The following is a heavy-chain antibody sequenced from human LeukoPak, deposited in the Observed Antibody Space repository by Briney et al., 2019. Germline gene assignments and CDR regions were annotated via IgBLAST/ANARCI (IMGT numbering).Heavy chain of an antibody. V-gene: IGHV3-23*01. CDR3: AKPQYCSGGSCYWFDP. J-gene: IGHJ5*02. D-gene: IGHD2-15*01. CDR1: GFTFSSYA. CDR2: ISGSGGST. Sequence: PGGSLRLSCAASGFTFSSYAMSWVRQAPGKGLEWVSAISGSGGSTYYADSVKGRFTISRDNSKNTLYLQMNSLRAEDTAVYYCAKPQYCSGGSCYWFDPWGQGTLVTVSS.